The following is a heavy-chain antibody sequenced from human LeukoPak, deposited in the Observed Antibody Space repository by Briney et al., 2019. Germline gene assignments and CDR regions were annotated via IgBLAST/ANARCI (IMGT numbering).Heavy chain of an antibody. CDR2: ISGSRGTT. D-gene: IGHD3-22*01. Sequence: PGRSLRLSLAASGFTFSSFAMTWVRQAPGEGLEWVSVISGSRGTTYYPHSVKGQFTLSRDNSNRTLFLEMSSLRVEDTAVYYCAREGTYYDSSGYYVSCGQGTQVSVSS. CDR1: GFTFSSFA. J-gene: IGHJ5*02. V-gene: IGHV3-23*01. CDR3: AREGTYYDSSGYYVS.